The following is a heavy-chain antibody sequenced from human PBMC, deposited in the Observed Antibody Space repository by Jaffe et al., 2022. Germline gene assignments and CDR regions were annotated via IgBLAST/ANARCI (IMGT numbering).Heavy chain of an antibody. CDR1: GFTFSSYS. Sequence: EVQLVESGGGLVKPGGSLRLSCAASGFTFSSYSMNWVRQAPGKGLEWVSSISSSSSYIYYADSVKGRFTISRDNAKNSLYLQMNSLRAEDTAVYYCARGQMSSGPTDYDYWGQGTLVTVSS. CDR2: ISSSSSYI. CDR3: ARGQMSSGPTDYDY. V-gene: IGHV3-21*01. J-gene: IGHJ4*02. D-gene: IGHD6-19*01.